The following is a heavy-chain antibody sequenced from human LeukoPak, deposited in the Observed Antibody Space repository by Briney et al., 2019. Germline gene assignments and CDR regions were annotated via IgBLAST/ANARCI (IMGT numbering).Heavy chain of an antibody. J-gene: IGHJ4*02. V-gene: IGHV4-30-4*01. CDR3: AGYRSYGVYYFDY. Sequence: SQTLSLTCTVSGGSISSGDYYWSWIRQPPGKGLEWIGYIYYSGSTYYNPSLKSRVTISVDTSKNQFSLKLSSVTAADTAAYYCAGYRSYGVYYFDYWGQGTLVTVSS. CDR2: IYYSGST. D-gene: IGHD5-18*01. CDR1: GGSISSGDYY.